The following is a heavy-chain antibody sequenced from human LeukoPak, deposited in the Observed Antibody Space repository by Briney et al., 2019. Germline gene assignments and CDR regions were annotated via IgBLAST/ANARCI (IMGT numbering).Heavy chain of an antibody. Sequence: SETLSLTCTVSGGSISSYCWSWIRQPAGKGLEWIGRIYTSGSTNYNPSLKSRVTMSVDTSKNQFSLKLSSVTAADTAVYYCARGRYSSSWYFYYYYMDVWGKGTTVTVSS. CDR1: GGSISSYC. CDR3: ARGRYSSSWYFYYYYMDV. J-gene: IGHJ6*03. V-gene: IGHV4-4*07. CDR2: IYTSGST. D-gene: IGHD6-13*01.